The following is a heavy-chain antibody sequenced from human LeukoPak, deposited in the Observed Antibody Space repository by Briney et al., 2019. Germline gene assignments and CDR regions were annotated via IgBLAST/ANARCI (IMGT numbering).Heavy chain of an antibody. CDR3: ARHGTYYYGSGRNGPVDY. J-gene: IGHJ4*02. CDR1: GGSISRYY. CDR2: IYYSGST. Sequence: SETLSLTCTVSGGSISRYYWSWIRQPPGKGLEWIGYIYYSGSTYYNPSLKSRVTISVDTSNNQFSLKLSSVTAADTAVYYCARHGTYYYGSGRNGPVDYWGQGTLVTVSS. D-gene: IGHD3-10*01. V-gene: IGHV4-59*04.